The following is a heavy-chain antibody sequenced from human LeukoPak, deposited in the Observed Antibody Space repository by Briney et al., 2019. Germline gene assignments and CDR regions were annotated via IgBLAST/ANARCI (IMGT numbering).Heavy chain of an antibody. CDR2: IYPGDSDT. CDR1: GYSFTSYW. V-gene: IGHV5-51*01. Sequence: GESLKISCKGSGYSFTSYWIGWVRQMPGKGLGGMGIIYPGDSDTRYSPSFQGQVSISADKSISTAYLQWSSLKASDSAMYYCARRMNYDILTGKHYFDYWGQGTLVTVSS. J-gene: IGHJ4*02. CDR3: ARRMNYDILTGKHYFDY. D-gene: IGHD3-9*01.